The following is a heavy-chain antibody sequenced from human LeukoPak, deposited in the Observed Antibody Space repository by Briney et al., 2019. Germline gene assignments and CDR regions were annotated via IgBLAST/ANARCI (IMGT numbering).Heavy chain of an antibody. CDR3: AVESYYYDSSGYYYGWFDP. D-gene: IGHD3-22*01. CDR1: GFTFSSYA. J-gene: IGHJ5*02. CDR2: ISGSGGST. Sequence: PGGSLRLSCAASGFTFSSYAMSWVRQAPGKGLEWVSAISGSGGSTYYADSVKGRFTISRDNSKNTLYLQMNSLRAEDTAVYYCAVESYYYDSSGYYYGWFDPWGQGTLVTVSS. V-gene: IGHV3-23*01.